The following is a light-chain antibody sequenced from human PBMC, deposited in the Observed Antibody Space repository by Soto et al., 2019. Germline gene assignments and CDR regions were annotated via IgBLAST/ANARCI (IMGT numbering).Light chain of an antibody. Sequence: EMVLTQSPGTPSLSPGERATLSCRASQSVSSNYLAWYQQKPGQAPRLLIFGAFSRATGIPDRFSGSGSGTDFTLTISRLEPKDFAVYYCQQYGSSPTFGQGTKVDI. CDR3: QQYGSSPT. CDR1: QSVSSNY. V-gene: IGKV3-20*01. J-gene: IGKJ1*01. CDR2: GAF.